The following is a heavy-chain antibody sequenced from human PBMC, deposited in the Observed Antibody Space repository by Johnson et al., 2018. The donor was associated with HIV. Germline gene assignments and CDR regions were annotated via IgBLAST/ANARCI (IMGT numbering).Heavy chain of an antibody. CDR2: ISGSGGST. Sequence: VQLVESGGGLVQPGRSLRLSCAASGFTFSSYAMSWVRQAPGKGLEWVSAISGSGGSTYYADSVKGRVTISRDNSKNTLYLQMNSLRAEDTALYYCAREDGSGWSTRGDDAFDIWGQGTMVTVSA. CDR3: AREDGSGWSTRGDDAFDI. D-gene: IGHD6-19*01. J-gene: IGHJ3*02. CDR1: GFTFSSYA. V-gene: IGHV3-23*04.